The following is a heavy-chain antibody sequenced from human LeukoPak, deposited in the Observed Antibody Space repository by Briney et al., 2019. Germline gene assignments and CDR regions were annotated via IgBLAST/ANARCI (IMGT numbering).Heavy chain of an antibody. CDR3: ARDNGDHYFDY. D-gene: IGHD7-27*01. V-gene: IGHV3-23*01. CDR2: FGTDGNT. Sequence: GGSLRLSCEASGFTFSGYAVSWVRQAPGKGLEWVSGFGTDGNTHYAESVRGRFDISRDNSKNTLSLQMNSLRPEDTAVYYCARDNGDHYFDYWGQGTLVTVSS. CDR1: GFTFSGYA. J-gene: IGHJ4*02.